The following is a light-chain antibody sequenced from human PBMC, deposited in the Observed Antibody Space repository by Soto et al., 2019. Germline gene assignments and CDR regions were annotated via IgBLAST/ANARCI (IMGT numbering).Light chain of an antibody. V-gene: IGKV3-11*01. CDR2: DVS. J-gene: IGKJ4*01. CDR3: QQRSDWPALT. CDR1: QSVSYY. Sequence: EVVLTQFPAILTLSPGESATLSCRASQSVSYYLAWYKQKPGQAPRLLIYDVSKRATGIPARFSGSGSGTDFTLTIRSLEPEDCAVYYCQQRSDWPALTFGGGTKVEI.